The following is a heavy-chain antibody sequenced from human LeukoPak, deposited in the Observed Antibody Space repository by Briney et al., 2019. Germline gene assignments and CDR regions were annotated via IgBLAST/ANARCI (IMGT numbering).Heavy chain of an antibody. CDR2: INHSGST. CDR3: ARAGYNWNYAIYFDY. Sequence: PSETLSLTCAVYGGSFSGYYWSWIRQPPGKGLEWIGEINHSGSTNYNPSLKSRVTISVDTSKNQFSLKLSSVTAADTAVYYCARAGYNWNYAIYFDYWGQGTLVTVSS. D-gene: IGHD1-7*01. CDR1: GGSFSGYY. J-gene: IGHJ4*02. V-gene: IGHV4-34*01.